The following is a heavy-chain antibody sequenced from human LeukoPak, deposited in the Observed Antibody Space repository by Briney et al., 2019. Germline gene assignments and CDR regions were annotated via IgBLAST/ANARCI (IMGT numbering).Heavy chain of an antibody. Sequence: GGSLRLSCAASGFTFSSYAMSWVRQAPGKGLEWVSVIYSGGSTYYADSVKGRFTISRDNSKNTLYLQMNSLRAEDTAVYYCAREGIVSSTYYFDYWGQGTLVTVSS. V-gene: IGHV3-53*01. CDR1: GFTFSSYA. D-gene: IGHD6-6*01. J-gene: IGHJ4*02. CDR2: IYSGGST. CDR3: AREGIVSSTYYFDY.